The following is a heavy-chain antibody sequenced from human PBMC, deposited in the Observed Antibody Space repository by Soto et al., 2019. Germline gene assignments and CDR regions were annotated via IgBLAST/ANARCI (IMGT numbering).Heavy chain of an antibody. Sequence: GSLRLSCAASGFTFSSYGMHWVRQAPGKGLEWVAVITYDGRNKYYGDSVKGRFTISRDNSKNTLYLQMNGLRAEDTAVYYCAKDLSDCSAGTCYYFDYWGQGTLVTVSS. J-gene: IGHJ4*02. CDR2: ITYDGRNK. D-gene: IGHD2-15*01. CDR1: GFTFSSYG. CDR3: AKDLSDCSAGTCYYFDY. V-gene: IGHV3-30*18.